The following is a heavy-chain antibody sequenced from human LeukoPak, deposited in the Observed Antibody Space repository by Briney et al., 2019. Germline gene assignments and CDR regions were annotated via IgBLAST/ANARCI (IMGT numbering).Heavy chain of an antibody. D-gene: IGHD3-22*01. J-gene: IGHJ1*01. V-gene: IGHV4-59*12. CDR3: ARDLAYDSSGYRGKYFQH. Sequence: PSETLSLTCTVSGGSISSYNWSWIRQPPGKGLEWIGYIYYSGSTNYNPSLKRRVTISVDTSKNQFYMKLSSVTAADTAVYYCARDLAYDSSGYRGKYFQHWGQGTPVTVSS. CDR1: GGSISSYN. CDR2: IYYSGST.